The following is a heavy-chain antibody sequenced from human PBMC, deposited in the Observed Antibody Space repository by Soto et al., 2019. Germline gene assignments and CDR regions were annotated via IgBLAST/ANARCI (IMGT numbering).Heavy chain of an antibody. Sequence: QVQLVESGGGVVQPGRSLRLSCAASGFTFSSYGMHWVRQAPGKGLEWVAVISYDGSNKYYADSVKGRFTISRDNSKNTLYLQMNSLRAEDTAVYYCAKWDSSSWYIKAGDYYWGQGTLVTVSS. CDR3: AKWDSSSWYIKAGDYY. V-gene: IGHV3-30*18. J-gene: IGHJ4*02. CDR2: ISYDGSNK. D-gene: IGHD6-13*01. CDR1: GFTFSSYG.